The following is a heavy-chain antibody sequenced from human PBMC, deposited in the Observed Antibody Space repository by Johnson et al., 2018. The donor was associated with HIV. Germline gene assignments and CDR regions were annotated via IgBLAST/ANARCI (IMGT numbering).Heavy chain of an antibody. D-gene: IGHD5-12*01. J-gene: IGHJ3*02. CDR1: GFTFSNAW. CDR2: IKSKTDGGTT. V-gene: IGHV3-15*01. Sequence: VLLVESGGGLVKPGGSLRLSCAASGFTFSNAWMSWVRQAPGKGLEWVGRIKSKTDGGTTDYAAPVKGRFTISRDDSKNTRYLQMNSLKTEDTAVYYCTTDPCGSDAFDIWGQGTMVTVSS. CDR3: TTDPCGSDAFDI.